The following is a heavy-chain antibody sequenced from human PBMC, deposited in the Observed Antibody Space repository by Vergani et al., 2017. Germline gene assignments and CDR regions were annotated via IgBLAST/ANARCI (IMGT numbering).Heavy chain of an antibody. CDR3: ARDHGIAAAGNYYYYMDV. CDR1: GFTFSSYA. Sequence: QVQLVESGGGVVQPGRSLRLSCAASGFTFSSYAMHWVRQAPGKGLEWVAVISYDGSNKYYADSVKGRFTISRDNSKNTLYLQMNSLRAEDTAVYYCARDHGIAAAGNYYYYMDVWGKGTTFTVSS. D-gene: IGHD6-13*01. J-gene: IGHJ6*03. V-gene: IGHV3-30*01. CDR2: ISYDGSNK.